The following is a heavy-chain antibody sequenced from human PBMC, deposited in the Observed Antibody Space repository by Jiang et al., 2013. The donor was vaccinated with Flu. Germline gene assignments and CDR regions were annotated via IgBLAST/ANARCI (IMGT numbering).Heavy chain of an antibody. D-gene: IGHD2/OR15-2a*01. V-gene: IGHV4-59*08. CDR1: GGSISSYY. CDR2: IYYSGST. Sequence: GLVKPSETLSLTCTVSGGSISSYYWSWIRQPPGKGLEWIGYIYYSGSTNYNPSLKSRVTISVDTSKNQFSLKLSSVTAADTAVYYCAISEFREYFQHWGQGTLVTVSS. CDR3: AISEFREYFQH. J-gene: IGHJ1*01.